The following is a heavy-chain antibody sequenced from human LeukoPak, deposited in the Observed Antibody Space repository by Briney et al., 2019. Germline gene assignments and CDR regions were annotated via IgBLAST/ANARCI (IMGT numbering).Heavy chain of an antibody. D-gene: IGHD1-26*01. CDR2: INYSRST. V-gene: IGHV4-61*01. CDR3: ARLPLNLYSGSYGVGLFDI. Sequence: SETLSLTCTVSGGSISIPHYFWSWIRQHPGKGLEWIGYINYSRSTNYNPSLKSRVTMSVDTSKNQFSLKLSSVTAADTAVYYCARLPLNLYSGSYGVGLFDIWGQGTMVTVSS. CDR1: GGSISIPHYF. J-gene: IGHJ3*02.